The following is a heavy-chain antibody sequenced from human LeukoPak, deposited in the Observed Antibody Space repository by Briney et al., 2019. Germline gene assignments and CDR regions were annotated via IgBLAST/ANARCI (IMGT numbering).Heavy chain of an antibody. D-gene: IGHD6-6*01. Sequence: PGGSLRLSCAASGFTVSSNYMSWVRQAPGKGLEWVSVIYSGGSTYYADSVKGRFTVSRDNAKNSLYLQMNSLRAEDTAVYYCARLAARQVAGYWGQGTLVTVSS. V-gene: IGHV3-53*01. CDR1: GFTVSSNY. CDR3: ARLAARQVAGY. J-gene: IGHJ4*02. CDR2: IYSGGST.